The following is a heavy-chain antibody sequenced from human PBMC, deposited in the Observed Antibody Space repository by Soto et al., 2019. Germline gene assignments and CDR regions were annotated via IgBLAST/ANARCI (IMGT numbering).Heavy chain of an antibody. J-gene: IGHJ4*02. CDR1: GGTFSSYT. V-gene: IGHV1-69*02. CDR3: ASQIGIAAAGTFDY. CDR2: IIPILGIA. Sequence: QVQLVQSGAEVKKPGSSVKVSCKASGGTFSSYTISWVRQAPGQGLEWMGRIIPILGIANYAQKFQGRVTITADKSTSTAYMELSSLRSEDTAVYYCASQIGIAAAGTFDYWGQGTLVTVSS. D-gene: IGHD6-13*01.